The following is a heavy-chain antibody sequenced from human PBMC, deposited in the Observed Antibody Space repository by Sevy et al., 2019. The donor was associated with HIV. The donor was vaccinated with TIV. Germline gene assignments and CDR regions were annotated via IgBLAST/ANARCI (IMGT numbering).Heavy chain of an antibody. CDR1: GYTLNEFS. CDR2: FDPEDGDPEDGKT. CDR3: ATTKDYYDSSGYPFDY. Sequence: ASVKDSCKVSGYTLNEFSMHWVRQAPGKGLEWMTTFDPEDGDPEDGKTIYAQKFLGRVTVTEDTSTDTAYMELSSLRSEDTAVYYCATTKDYYDSSGYPFDYWGQGTLVTVSS. J-gene: IGHJ4*02. D-gene: IGHD3-22*01. V-gene: IGHV1-24*01.